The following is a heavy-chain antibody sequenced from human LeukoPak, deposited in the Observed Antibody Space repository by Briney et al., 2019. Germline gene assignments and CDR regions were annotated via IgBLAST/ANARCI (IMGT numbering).Heavy chain of an antibody. CDR2: ISGSGDTT. Sequence: PGGSLRLSCTASGFTFNTCAMNWVRQPPGKGLEWVSAISGSGDTTKCADSLKGRFTISRDNSKNTLYLQMDSLRAEDTAIYYCAKGLWHSISAGDYWGQGTLVTVSS. CDR3: AKGLWHSISAGDY. CDR1: GFTFNTCA. D-gene: IGHD1-14*01. J-gene: IGHJ4*02. V-gene: IGHV3-23*01.